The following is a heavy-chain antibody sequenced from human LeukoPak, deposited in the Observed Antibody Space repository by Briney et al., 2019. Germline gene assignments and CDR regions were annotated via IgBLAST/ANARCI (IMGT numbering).Heavy chain of an antibody. CDR3: AREDDSGSYFVDY. J-gene: IGHJ4*02. CDR1: GGTFSSYA. Sequence: ASVKVSCKASGGTFSSYAISWVRQAPEQGLEWMGGIIPIFGTANYAQKFQGRVTITSDESTSTAYMELSSLRSEDTAVYYCAREDDSGSYFVDYWGQGTLVTVSS. CDR2: IIPIFGTA. D-gene: IGHD1-26*01. V-gene: IGHV1-69*13.